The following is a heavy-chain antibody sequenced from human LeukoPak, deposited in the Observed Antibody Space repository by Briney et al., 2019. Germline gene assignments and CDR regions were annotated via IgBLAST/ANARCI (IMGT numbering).Heavy chain of an antibody. CDR2: ISGSGGST. J-gene: IGHJ6*03. CDR1: GFTFSSYA. Sequence: PGGSLRLSCAASGFTFSSYAMSWVRQAPGKGLEWVSAISGSGGSTYYADSVKGRFTISRDNSKNTLYLQMNSLRAEDTAVYYCAKSAGPSSQWLVLYYYYYMDVWGKGTTVTVSS. CDR3: AKSAGPSSQWLVLYYYYYMDV. D-gene: IGHD6-19*01. V-gene: IGHV3-23*01.